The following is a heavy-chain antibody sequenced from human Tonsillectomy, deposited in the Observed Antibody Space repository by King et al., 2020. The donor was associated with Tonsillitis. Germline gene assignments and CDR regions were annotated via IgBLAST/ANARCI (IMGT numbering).Heavy chain of an antibody. CDR3: AKDDYDFWSGPGPDFYYGMDV. CDR1: GFTFSSYG. Sequence: VQLVESGGGVVQPGRSLRLSCAASGFTFSSYGMHWVRQAPGKGLEWVAVISYDGSNKYYADSVKGRFTISRDNSKNTLYLQMNSLRAEDTAVYYCAKDDYDFWSGPGPDFYYGMDVWGQGTTVTVS. D-gene: IGHD3-3*01. J-gene: IGHJ6*02. V-gene: IGHV3-30*18. CDR2: ISYDGSNK.